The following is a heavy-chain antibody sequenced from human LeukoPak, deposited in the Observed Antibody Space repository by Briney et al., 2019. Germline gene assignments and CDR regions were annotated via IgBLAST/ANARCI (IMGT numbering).Heavy chain of an antibody. CDR3: ASYRYSSSRYIY. V-gene: IGHV3-7*01. Sequence: GGSLRLSCAASGFTFSHYWMTWVRQAPGKGLEWVANIKQDGSEKYYVDSVKGRFTISRDNAKNSLYLQMNSLRAEDTAVYFCASYRYSSSRYIYRGQGTLVTVSS. CDR1: GFTFSHYW. D-gene: IGHD6-13*01. J-gene: IGHJ4*02. CDR2: IKQDGSEK.